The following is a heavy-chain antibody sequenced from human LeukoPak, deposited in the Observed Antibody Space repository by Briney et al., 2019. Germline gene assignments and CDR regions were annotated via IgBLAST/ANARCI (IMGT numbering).Heavy chain of an antibody. CDR1: GFSFSSYG. J-gene: IGHJ3*02. Sequence: PGGSLRLSCAASGFSFSSYGMHWVRQAPGKGLEWVAFIRYDGSNKYYADSVKGRFTISRDNSKNTLYLQMNSLRAEDTAVYYCAKGWVWFGENAFDIWGQGTMVTVSS. CDR2: IRYDGSNK. V-gene: IGHV3-30*02. D-gene: IGHD3-10*01. CDR3: AKGWVWFGENAFDI.